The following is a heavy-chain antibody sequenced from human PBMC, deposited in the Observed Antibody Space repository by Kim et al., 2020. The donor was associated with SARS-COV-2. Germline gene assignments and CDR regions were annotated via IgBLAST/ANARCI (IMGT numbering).Heavy chain of an antibody. CDR2: INSDGSST. CDR3: ARGYSAYPDY. CDR1: GFTFSSYW. Sequence: GGSLRLSCAASGFTFSSYWMHWVRQAPGKGLVWVSCINSDGSSTSYADSVKGRFTISRDNAKNTLYLQMNSLRAEDTAVYYCARGYSAYPDYWGQGTLVTVSS. D-gene: IGHD6-13*01. J-gene: IGHJ4*02. V-gene: IGHV3-74*01.